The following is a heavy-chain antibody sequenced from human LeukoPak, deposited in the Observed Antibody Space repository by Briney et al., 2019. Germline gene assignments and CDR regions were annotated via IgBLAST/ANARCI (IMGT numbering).Heavy chain of an antibody. V-gene: IGHV3-66*01. CDR1: GFTVSSNY. J-gene: IGHJ1*01. CDR2: IYSGGST. CDR3: ARDEGLGDWPEYFQH. Sequence: GGSLRLSCAASGFTVSSNYMSWVRQAPGKGLEWVSVIYSGGSTYYADSVKGRFTISRDNSKNTLYLQMNSLRAEDTAVYYCARDEGLGDWPEYFQHWGQGTLVTVSS. D-gene: IGHD2-21*02.